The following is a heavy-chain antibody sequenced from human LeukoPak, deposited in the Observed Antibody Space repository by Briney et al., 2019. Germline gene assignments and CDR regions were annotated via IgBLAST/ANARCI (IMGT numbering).Heavy chain of an antibody. Sequence: GESLTISCKGSGYSFTNYWISWVRQMPGKGLEWMGRIDPRDSYTKYSPSFQGHVTISADRSINTACLQWSSLEASDTAMYYCATLSSAFDYWGQGTLVTVSS. J-gene: IGHJ4*02. D-gene: IGHD1-26*01. V-gene: IGHV5-10-1*01. CDR3: ATLSSAFDY. CDR1: GYSFTNYW. CDR2: IDPRDSYT.